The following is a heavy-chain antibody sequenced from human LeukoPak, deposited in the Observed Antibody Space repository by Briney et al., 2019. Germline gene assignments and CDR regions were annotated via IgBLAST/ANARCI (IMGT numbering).Heavy chain of an antibody. CDR3: ARVYYYDSSGYYPYYFDY. V-gene: IGHV4-34*01. J-gene: IGHJ4*02. CDR2: INHRGST. CDR1: GGSFSGYY. D-gene: IGHD3-22*01. Sequence: SETLSLTCAVYGGSFSGYYWSWIRQPPGKGLEWIGEINHRGSTNYNPSLKGRVTISVDTSKNQFSLKLSSVTAADTAVYYCARVYYYDSSGYYPYYFDYWGQGTLVTVSS.